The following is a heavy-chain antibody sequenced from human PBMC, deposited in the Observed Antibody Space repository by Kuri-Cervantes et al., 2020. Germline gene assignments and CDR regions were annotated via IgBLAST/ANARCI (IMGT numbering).Heavy chain of an antibody. CDR2: INHGGST. Sequence: SETLSLTCTVSGGSISSDDYYWSWIRQPPGRGLEWIGQINHGGSTKNNPSLKSRVTISVDTSKNQFSLKLSSVTAADTAVYYCARADRYCSIAGCYPPWFDPWGQGTLVTVSS. J-gene: IGHJ5*02. CDR1: GGSISSDDYY. V-gene: IGHV4-30-4*08. D-gene: IGHD2-2*01. CDR3: ARADRYCSIAGCYPPWFDP.